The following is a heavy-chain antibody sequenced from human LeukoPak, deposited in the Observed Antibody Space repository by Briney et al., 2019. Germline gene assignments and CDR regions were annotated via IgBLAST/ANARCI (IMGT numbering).Heavy chain of an antibody. Sequence: PGGSLRLSCAASGFTFSSYEMNWVRQPPGKGLEWIGEINHSGSTNYNPSLKSRVTISVDTSKNQFSLKLSSVTAADTALYYCARDPDFWTGYYYFDYWGQGTLVTVSS. V-gene: IGHV4-34*01. D-gene: IGHD3/OR15-3a*01. CDR1: GFTFSSYE. CDR3: ARDPDFWTGYYYFDY. J-gene: IGHJ4*02. CDR2: INHSGST.